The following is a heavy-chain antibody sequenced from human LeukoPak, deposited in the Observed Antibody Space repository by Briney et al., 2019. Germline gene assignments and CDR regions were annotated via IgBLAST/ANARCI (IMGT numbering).Heavy chain of an antibody. CDR1: GFTFSSYG. CDR3: AKDQGLLVVTGSAFDY. V-gene: IGHV3-30*02. J-gene: IGHJ4*02. Sequence: PGGSLRLSCAASGFTFSSYGMHWVRQAPGKGLEWVAFIRYDGSNKYYADSVKGRFTISRDNSKNTLHLQMNSLRAEDTAVYYCAKDQGLLVVTGSAFDYWGQGTLVTVSS. CDR2: IRYDGSNK. D-gene: IGHD4-23*01.